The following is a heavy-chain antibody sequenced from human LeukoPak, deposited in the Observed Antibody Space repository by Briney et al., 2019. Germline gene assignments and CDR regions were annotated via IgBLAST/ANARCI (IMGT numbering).Heavy chain of an antibody. V-gene: IGHV3-30*02. J-gene: IGHJ4*02. CDR1: GFTFSSYG. CDR3: AKDVQLWFPAVAQGYFDY. CDR2: IRYDGSNK. Sequence: GGSLRLSCAASGFTFSSYGMHWVRQAPGKGLEWVAFIRYDGSNKYYADSVKGRFTISRDNSKNTLYLQMNSLRAEDTAVYYCAKDVQLWFPAVAQGYFDYWGQGTLVTVSS. D-gene: IGHD5-18*01.